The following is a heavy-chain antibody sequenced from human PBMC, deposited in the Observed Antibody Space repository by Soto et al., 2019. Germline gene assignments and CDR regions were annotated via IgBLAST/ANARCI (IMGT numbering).Heavy chain of an antibody. V-gene: IGHV4-59*04. Sequence: SETLSLTCTVSGGSISSYYWSWIRQPPGKGLEWIGYIYYSGSTYYNPSLKSRVTISVYTSKNQFSLKLSSVTAADTALYYCASGNYYDRSGYYYEMFDYWGQGTLVTVSS. J-gene: IGHJ4*02. CDR1: GGSISSYY. CDR2: IYYSGST. D-gene: IGHD3-22*01. CDR3: ASGNYYDRSGYYYEMFDY.